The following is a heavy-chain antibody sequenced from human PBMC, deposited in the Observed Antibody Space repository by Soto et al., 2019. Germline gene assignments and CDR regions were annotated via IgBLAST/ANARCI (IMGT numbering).Heavy chain of an antibody. Sequence: GASVKVSRKASGYTFTSYGISWVRQAPGQGLEWMGWISAYNGNTNYAQKLQGRVTMTTDTSTSTAYMELRSLRSDDTAVYYCARDRRYCSSTSCYGWFDPWGQGTLVTVSS. CDR3: ARDRRYCSSTSCYGWFDP. D-gene: IGHD2-2*01. J-gene: IGHJ5*02. CDR1: GYTFTSYG. V-gene: IGHV1-18*01. CDR2: ISAYNGNT.